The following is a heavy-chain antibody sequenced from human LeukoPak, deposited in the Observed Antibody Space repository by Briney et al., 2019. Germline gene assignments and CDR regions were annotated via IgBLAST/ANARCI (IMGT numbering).Heavy chain of an antibody. CDR3: ARAYYDSSGYSNNHPYFDY. CDR2: ISYDESIK. V-gene: IGHV3-30-3*01. CDR1: GFTFRSHA. D-gene: IGHD3-22*01. J-gene: IGHJ4*02. Sequence: GGSLRLSCAASGFTFRSHAMHWVRQAPGKGLEWVAIISYDESIKDYADSVRGRFTISRDNSRDTLYLRMNSLRPEDTSVYYCARAYYDSSGYSNNHPYFDYWGQGTLVTVSS.